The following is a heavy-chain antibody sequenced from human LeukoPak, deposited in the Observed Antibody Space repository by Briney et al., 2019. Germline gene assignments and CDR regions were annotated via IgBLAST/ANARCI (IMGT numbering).Heavy chain of an antibody. Sequence: GGSLRLSCAASGFTFSSYAMSWVRQAPGKGLEWVSAISGSGGSTYYADSVKGRFTISRDNSKNTLYLQMNSLRAEDTAVYYCAKVNSYDFWSGYYTDDYWGQGTQVTVSS. J-gene: IGHJ4*02. V-gene: IGHV3-23*01. CDR2: ISGSGGST. CDR1: GFTFSSYA. CDR3: AKVNSYDFWSGYYTDDY. D-gene: IGHD3-3*01.